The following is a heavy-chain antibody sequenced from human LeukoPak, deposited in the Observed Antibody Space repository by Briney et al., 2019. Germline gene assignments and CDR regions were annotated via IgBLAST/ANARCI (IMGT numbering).Heavy chain of an antibody. Sequence: GGSLKLSFATSGFTFSSYEMNWVRQAPGKGLEGVSYINSSDSTIYYGDSVKGRFTMSRDNAKRSLYLQMNSLRAEDTAVYYCARQYYYGSGSYSPGPPYGMDVWGQGTTVTVSS. V-gene: IGHV3-48*03. D-gene: IGHD3-10*01. J-gene: IGHJ6*02. CDR3: ARQYYYGSGSYSPGPPYGMDV. CDR1: GFTFSSYE. CDR2: INSSDSTI.